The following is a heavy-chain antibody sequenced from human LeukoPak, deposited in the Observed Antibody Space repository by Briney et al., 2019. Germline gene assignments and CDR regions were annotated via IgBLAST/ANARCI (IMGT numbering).Heavy chain of an antibody. CDR3: ARDVPRGAGYMDV. V-gene: IGHV4-59*01. D-gene: IGHD3-10*01. CDR1: GGSIKNYY. CDR2: IYFRGST. J-gene: IGHJ6*03. Sequence: PSETLSLTCTVSGGSIKNYYWTWIRQPPGKGLEWIGYIYFRGSTSSNPSPKSRVTVSVDTSKNQFSLRLKYVTAADTAVYYCARDVPRGAGYMDVWGKGTTVTVSS.